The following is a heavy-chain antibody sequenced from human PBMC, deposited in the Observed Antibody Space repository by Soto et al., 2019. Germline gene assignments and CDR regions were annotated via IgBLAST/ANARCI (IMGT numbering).Heavy chain of an antibody. Sequence: EVQLLESGGGLVQPGGSLRLSCAASGFTFGSHAMIWVRQAPGKGLEWVSAISGSGGSAYYADSVKGRFTISRDNSINTLYLQMNSLRAEDTALYYCAKEPYSDFWSAYYYFDYLGQGTLVTVSS. CDR2: ISGSGGSA. J-gene: IGHJ4*02. CDR3: AKEPYSDFWSAYYYFDY. D-gene: IGHD3-3*01. CDR1: GFTFGSHA. V-gene: IGHV3-23*01.